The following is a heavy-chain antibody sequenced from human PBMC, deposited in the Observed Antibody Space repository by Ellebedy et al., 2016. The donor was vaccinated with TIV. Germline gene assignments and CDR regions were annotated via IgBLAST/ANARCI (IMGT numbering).Heavy chain of an antibody. CDR1: GGSVSSSTYY. CDR2: VHYSGST. J-gene: IGHJ5*02. Sequence: MPSETLSLTCTVSGGSVSSSTYYWGWVRQPPGKGLEWLGSVHYSGSTYYNPSPGSRVTISADTSKNQFSLNLSSVTAADTAVYYCARDPALPRGRFDPWGQGTLVTVSS. V-gene: IGHV4-39*07. CDR3: ARDPALPRGRFDP.